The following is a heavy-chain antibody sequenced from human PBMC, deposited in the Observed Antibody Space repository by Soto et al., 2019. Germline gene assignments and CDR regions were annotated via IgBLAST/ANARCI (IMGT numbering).Heavy chain of an antibody. CDR1: GYTFTSYG. J-gene: IGHJ3*02. V-gene: IGHV1-18*01. Sequence: QVQLVQSGAEVKKPGASVKVSCKASGYTFTSYGISWVRQAPGQGLEWMGWISAYNGNTNYAQKLQGRVTMTTDTSTSTAYMELRSLRSDDTAVYYCARDRFKLSGGLYRGHDAFDIWGQGTMVTVSS. D-gene: IGHD6-19*01. CDR3: ARDRFKLSGGLYRGHDAFDI. CDR2: ISAYNGNT.